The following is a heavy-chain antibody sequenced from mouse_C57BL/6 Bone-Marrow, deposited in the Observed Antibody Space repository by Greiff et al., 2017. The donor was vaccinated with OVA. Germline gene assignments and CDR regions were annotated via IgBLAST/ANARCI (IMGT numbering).Heavy chain of an antibody. V-gene: IGHV1-15*01. D-gene: IGHD2-3*01. CDR2: IDPETGGT. Sequence: QVQLQQSGAELVRPGASVTLSCKASGYTFTDYEMHWVKQTPVHGLEWIGAIDPETGGTAYNQKFKGKAILTADKSSSTAYMELRSLTSEDSAVYYCTSSLLYCYAMDYWGQGTSVTVSS. J-gene: IGHJ4*01. CDR1: GYTFTDYE. CDR3: TSSLLYCYAMDY.